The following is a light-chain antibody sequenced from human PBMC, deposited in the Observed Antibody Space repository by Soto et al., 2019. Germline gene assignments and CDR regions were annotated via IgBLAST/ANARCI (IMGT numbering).Light chain of an antibody. CDR1: SSDVGGYSY. V-gene: IGLV2-14*01. CDR3: SSFSSITREV. Sequence: QSAMTQPPSVSGSPGQSITISCTGTSSDVGGYSYVSWYQQHPGKTPKLMIYEVSNRPSGVSHRFSGSKSGNTASLTISGLQTEDEADYYCSSFSSITREVFGGGTKLTVL. J-gene: IGLJ2*01. CDR2: EVS.